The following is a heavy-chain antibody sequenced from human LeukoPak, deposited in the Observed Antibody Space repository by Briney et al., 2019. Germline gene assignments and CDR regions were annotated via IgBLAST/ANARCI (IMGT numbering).Heavy chain of an antibody. V-gene: IGHV3-49*04. D-gene: IGHD2-2*01. J-gene: IGHJ5*02. Sequence: QPGRSLRLSCTASGFTFGDYAMSWVRQAPRKGQERVGFIRIKKYGGTTEYASSVKGRFTISRADSKTIAYLKMNILKAEDTAVYYCTRVEVPAESWEGWFNPWGQGTLVTVSS. CDR1: GFTFGDYA. CDR2: IRIKKYGGTT. CDR3: TRVEVPAESWEGWFNP.